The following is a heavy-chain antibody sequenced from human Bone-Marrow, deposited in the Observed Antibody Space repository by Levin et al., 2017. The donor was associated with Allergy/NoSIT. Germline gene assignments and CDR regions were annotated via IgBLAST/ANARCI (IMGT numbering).Heavy chain of an antibody. J-gene: IGHJ4*02. CDR2: INTNTGNP. V-gene: IGHV7-4-1*02. D-gene: IGHD4-11*01. CDR3: AKAVDYSNFPDSFDS. CDR1: GYTFTTYA. Sequence: GASVKVSCKASGYTFTTYAMNWVRQAPGQGLEWMGWINTNTGNPTYAQGFTGRFVFSLDTSVSTAYLQISSLKAEDTAVYYCAKAVDYSNFPDSFDSWGQGTLVTVSS.